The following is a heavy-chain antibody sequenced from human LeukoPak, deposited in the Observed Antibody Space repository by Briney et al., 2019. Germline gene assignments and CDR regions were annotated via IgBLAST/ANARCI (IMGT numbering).Heavy chain of an antibody. J-gene: IGHJ4*02. CDR1: GFTFDDYG. CDR3: ARRARYDSSGYYSDY. D-gene: IGHD3-22*01. V-gene: IGHV3-20*04. Sequence: PGGSLRLSCAASGFTFDDYGMSWVRQAPGKGLEWVSGINWNGGSTGYADSVKGRFTISRDNAKNSLYLQMNSLRAEDTALYYCARRARYDSSGYYSDYWGQGTLVTVSS. CDR2: INWNGGST.